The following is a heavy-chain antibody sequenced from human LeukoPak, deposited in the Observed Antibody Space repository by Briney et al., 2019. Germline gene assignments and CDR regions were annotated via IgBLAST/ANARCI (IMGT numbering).Heavy chain of an antibody. CDR3: ASKTLWYGDR. CDR1: GFSFSRSS. D-gene: IGHD3-10*01. V-gene: IGHV3-21*06. J-gene: IGHJ4*02. Sequence: GGSLRLSCAASGFSFSRSSIIWFRQAPGKGLEWVSSISVGDSPYTYYADSLKGRFTISRDNARNSVNLQMNSLRAEDTAVYYCASKTLWYGDRWVQGTLVAVSS. CDR2: ISVGDSPYT.